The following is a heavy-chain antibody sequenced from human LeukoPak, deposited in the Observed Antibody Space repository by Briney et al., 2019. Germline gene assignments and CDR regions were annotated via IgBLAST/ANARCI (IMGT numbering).Heavy chain of an antibody. Sequence: SETLSLTCTVSGGSITSYYWSWLRQPPGKGLEWIGYIYTSGSTKYNPSLKSRVTISLDTSKNQFSLKLSSVTAADTAVYYCARFPDSGPGWYFDYWGQGTLVTVSS. J-gene: IGHJ4*02. CDR3: ARFPDSGPGWYFDY. CDR2: IYTSGST. CDR1: GGSITSYY. V-gene: IGHV4-4*09. D-gene: IGHD1-26*01.